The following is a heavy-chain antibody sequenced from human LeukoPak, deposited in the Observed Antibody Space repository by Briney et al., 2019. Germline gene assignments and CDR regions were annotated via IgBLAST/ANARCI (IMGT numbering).Heavy chain of an antibody. J-gene: IGHJ3*02. CDR3: ARGYNWNYQNAFDI. D-gene: IGHD1-7*01. V-gene: IGHV3-11*01. Sequence: KAGGSLRLSCAASGFAFSDYYMSWIRQAPGKGLEWVSYISSSGSTIYYADSVKGRFTISRDNAKNSLYLQMNSLRAEDTALYYCARGYNWNYQNAFDIWGQGTMVTVSS. CDR1: GFAFSDYY. CDR2: ISSSGSTI.